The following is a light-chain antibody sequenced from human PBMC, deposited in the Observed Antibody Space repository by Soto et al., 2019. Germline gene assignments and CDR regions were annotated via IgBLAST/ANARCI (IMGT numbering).Light chain of an antibody. Sequence: LTQPASVSGSPGQSITISCTGTSSDVGGYNYVSWYQQHPGKAPKLMIYDVSNRPSGVSNRFSGSKSGNTASLTISGLQAEDEADYYCSSYTSSSTRDFGTGTKVTVL. CDR2: DVS. CDR3: SSYTSSSTRD. J-gene: IGLJ1*01. CDR1: SSDVGGYNY. V-gene: IGLV2-14*01.